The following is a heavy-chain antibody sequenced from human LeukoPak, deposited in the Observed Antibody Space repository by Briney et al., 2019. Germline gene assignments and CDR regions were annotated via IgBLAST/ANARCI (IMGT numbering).Heavy chain of an antibody. D-gene: IGHD1-26*01. CDR2: IYYSGST. J-gene: IGHJ6*02. CDR1: GGSISSSFYY. Sequence: KPSETLSLTCTVSGGSISSSFYYWGWIRQPPGKGLEWIGSIYYSGSTYYNPSLKSRVTISVDTSKNQFSLKLSSVTAADTAVYYCARVPGHYYYYGMDVWGQGTTVIVSS. CDR3: ARVPGHYYYYGMDV. V-gene: IGHV4-39*07.